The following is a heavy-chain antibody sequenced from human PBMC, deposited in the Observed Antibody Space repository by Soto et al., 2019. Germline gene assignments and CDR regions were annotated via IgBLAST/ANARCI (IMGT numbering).Heavy chain of an antibody. CDR1: GFTFSSCG. D-gene: IGHD3-16*01. CDR2: ISYDGSNK. J-gene: IGHJ3*02. Sequence: PGGSLRLSCAASGFTFSSCGMHWVRQAPGKGLEWVAVISYDGSNKYYADSVKGRFTISRDNSKNTLYLQMNSLRGEDTAVYYCARDAWVTNAPDGSDIWGQGTMVTVSS. V-gene: IGHV3-30*03. CDR3: ARDAWVTNAPDGSDI.